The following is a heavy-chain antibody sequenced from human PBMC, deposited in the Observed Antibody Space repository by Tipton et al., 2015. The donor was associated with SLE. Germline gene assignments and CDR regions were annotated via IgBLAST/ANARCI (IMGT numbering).Heavy chain of an antibody. D-gene: IGHD6-19*01. CDR1: GGSISSHY. CDR3: ARGVRIAVVKGWYFDL. J-gene: IGHJ2*01. V-gene: IGHV4-59*11. Sequence: TLSLTCTVSGGSISSHYWNWVRQPPGKGLEWIGHIYYSVNTNYNPSLKSRVTMSVETSKNMFSLTLDSVTAADTAVYYCARGVRIAVVKGWYFDLWGRGTLVTVSS. CDR2: IYYSVNT.